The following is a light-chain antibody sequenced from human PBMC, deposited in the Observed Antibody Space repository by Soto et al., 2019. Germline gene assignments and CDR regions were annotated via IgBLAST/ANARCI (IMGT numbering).Light chain of an antibody. CDR1: SSNIGAGYD. J-gene: IGLJ2*01. CDR3: QSYDSSLSAVV. V-gene: IGLV1-40*01. CDR2: DNT. Sequence: QSVLTQPPSVSGAPGQRVTVSCTGGSSNIGAGYDVHWYQQLPGTAPKLLIYDNTNRPSGVPDRFSGSKSGTSASLAITGLQAEDEADYYCQSYDSSLSAVVLGGGTKLTVL.